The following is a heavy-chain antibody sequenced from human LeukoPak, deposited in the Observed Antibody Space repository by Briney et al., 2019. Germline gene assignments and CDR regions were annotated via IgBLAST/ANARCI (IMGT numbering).Heavy chain of an antibody. CDR3: ARDYGSGSLPDY. J-gene: IGHJ4*02. CDR2: ISYDGSNK. V-gene: IGHV3-30-3*01. CDR1: GFTFSNSA. D-gene: IGHD3-10*01. Sequence: GGSLRLSCAASGFTFSNSAIHWVRQAPGKGLEWVAVISYDGSNKYYADSVKGRFTISRDNSKNTLYLQMNSLRAEDTAVYYCARDYGSGSLPDYWGQGTLVTVSS.